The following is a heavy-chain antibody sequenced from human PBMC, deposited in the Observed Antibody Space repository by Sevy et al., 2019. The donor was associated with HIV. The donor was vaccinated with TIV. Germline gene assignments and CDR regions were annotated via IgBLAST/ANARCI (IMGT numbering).Heavy chain of an antibody. V-gene: IGHV3-33*01. CDR2: IWYDGSNK. CDR1: GFTFSSYG. J-gene: IGHJ4*02. Sequence: GGSLRLSCAASGFTFSSYGMHWVRQAPGKGLEWVAVIWYDGSNKYYADSVKGRFTISRDNSKNTLYLQMNSLRAEDTAVYYCARDPFEAGESKYYFDYWGQGTLVTVSS. CDR3: ARDPFEAGESKYYFDY.